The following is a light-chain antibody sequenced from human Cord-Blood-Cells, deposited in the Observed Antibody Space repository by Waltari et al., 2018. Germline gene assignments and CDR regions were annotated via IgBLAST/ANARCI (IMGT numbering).Light chain of an antibody. J-gene: IGLJ1*01. Sequence: QSALTQPPSVSGSPGQSVTISCTATSSNVGSYNRVSWYQQPPGPSPNLMIYEVSNRPSVVPDRFSGSKSGNTASLTISGLQAEDEADYYCSSYTSSSTYVFGTGTKVTVL. CDR1: SSNVGSYNR. CDR3: SSYTSSSTYV. CDR2: EVS. V-gene: IGLV2-18*02.